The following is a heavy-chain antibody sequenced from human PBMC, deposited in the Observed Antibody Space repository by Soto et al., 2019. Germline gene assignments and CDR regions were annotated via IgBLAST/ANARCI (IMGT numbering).Heavy chain of an antibody. CDR1: GFTFSDYS. Sequence: GGSLRLSCAASGFTFSDYSMNWGRQAPGKGLEWVSYISYSGGTIYYADSVKGRFTIPRDNAKKSLYLQMNSLRDEDTAIYYCVRVTGTAPPRFDYWGQGTQVTVSS. CDR2: ISYSGGTI. V-gene: IGHV3-48*02. CDR3: VRVTGTAPPRFDY. D-gene: IGHD1-7*01. J-gene: IGHJ4*02.